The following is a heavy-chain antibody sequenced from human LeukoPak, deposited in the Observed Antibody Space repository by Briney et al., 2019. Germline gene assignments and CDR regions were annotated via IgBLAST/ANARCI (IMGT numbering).Heavy chain of an antibody. V-gene: IGHV3-21*01. CDR2: ISCSSSYI. CDR3: ARDRQEDYYMDV. Sequence: GGSLRLSCAASGFTFSSYSMNWVRQAPGKGLGWVSSISCSSSYIYYADSVKGRFTISRDNAKNSLYLQMNSLRAEDTAVYYCARDRQEDYYMDVWGKGTSVTVSS. J-gene: IGHJ6*03. CDR1: GFTFSSYS.